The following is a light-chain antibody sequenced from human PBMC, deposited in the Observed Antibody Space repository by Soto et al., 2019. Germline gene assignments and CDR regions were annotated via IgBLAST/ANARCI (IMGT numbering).Light chain of an antibody. Sequence: EIVMTQSPATLSVSPGGRATLSCRASQSVSNNYLAWYQQKPGQAPRLLIYGGSSRATGIPVRFSGSGSETDFTLTITRLEPEDFAVYYCQQYSSSRTFGQGTKVDIK. J-gene: IGKJ1*01. CDR3: QQYSSSRT. V-gene: IGKV3-20*01. CDR2: GGS. CDR1: QSVSNNY.